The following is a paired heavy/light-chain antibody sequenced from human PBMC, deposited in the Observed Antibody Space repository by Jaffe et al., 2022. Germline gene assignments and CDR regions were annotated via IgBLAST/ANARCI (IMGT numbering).Heavy chain of an antibody. D-gene: IGHD2-15*01. CDR1: GFTFSSYS. Sequence: EVQLVESGGGLVKPGGSLRLSCAASGFTFSSYSMNWVRQAPGKGLEWVSSISSSSSYIYYADSVKGRFTISRDNAKNSLYLQMNSLRAEDTAVYYCARDVLLATSPPYCSGGSCYSGDAFDIWGQGTMVTVSS. J-gene: IGHJ3*02. V-gene: IGHV3-21*01. CDR2: ISSSSSYI. CDR3: ARDVLLATSPPYCSGGSCYSGDAFDI.
Light chain of an antibody. CDR3: QQYYSYPQT. Sequence: AIRMTQSPSSLSASTGDRVTITCRASQGISSYLAWYQQKPGKAPKLLIYAASTLQSGVPSRFSGSGSGTDFTLTISCLQSEDFATYYCQQYYSYPQTFGQGTKVEIK. J-gene: IGKJ1*01. CDR2: AAS. V-gene: IGKV1-8*01. CDR1: QGISSY.